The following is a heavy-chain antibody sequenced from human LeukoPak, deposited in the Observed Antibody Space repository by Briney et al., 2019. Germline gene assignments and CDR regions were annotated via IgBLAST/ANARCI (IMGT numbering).Heavy chain of an antibody. CDR2: IRSKANSYAT. V-gene: IGHV3-73*01. D-gene: IGHD2-15*01. CDR1: GFTFSGSA. J-gene: IGHJ6*02. Sequence: QPGGSLRLSCAASGFTFSGSAMHWVRQASGKGLEWVGRIRSKANSYATAYAASVKGRFTISRDDSKNTAYLQMNSLKTEDTAVYYCATPLTRYCSGGSCYAPYYYYGMDVWGQGTTVTVSS. CDR3: ATPLTRYCSGGSCYAPYYYYGMDV.